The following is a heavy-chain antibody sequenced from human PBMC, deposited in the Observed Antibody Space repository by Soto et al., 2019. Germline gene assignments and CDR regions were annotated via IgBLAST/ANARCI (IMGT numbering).Heavy chain of an antibody. CDR3: ARGVVAGTFIDY. CDR1: GFTFSSYW. Sequence: PGGSLRLSCAASGFTFSSYWMHWVRQAPGKGLVWVSRINSDGSSTNYADSVKGRFTISRDNAKNTLYLQMNSLRAEDTAVYYCARGVVAGTFIDYWGQGTLVTVSS. CDR2: INSDGSST. V-gene: IGHV3-74*01. D-gene: IGHD6-13*01. J-gene: IGHJ4*02.